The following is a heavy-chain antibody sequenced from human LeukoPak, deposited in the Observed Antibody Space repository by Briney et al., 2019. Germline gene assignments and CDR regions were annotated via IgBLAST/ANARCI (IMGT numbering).Heavy chain of an antibody. CDR2: IKQDGSEA. V-gene: IGHV3-7*01. CDR3: ARSSGWLVSD. J-gene: IGHJ4*02. CDR1: GFTFSSHW. D-gene: IGHD6-19*01. Sequence: GGSLRLSCAASGFTFSSHWMNWVRQAPGKGLEWVAIIKQDGSEAYYVDSVKGRFTFSRDSAKNSLYLQTNSLRADDTAFYYCARSSGWLVSDWGQGTLVTVSS.